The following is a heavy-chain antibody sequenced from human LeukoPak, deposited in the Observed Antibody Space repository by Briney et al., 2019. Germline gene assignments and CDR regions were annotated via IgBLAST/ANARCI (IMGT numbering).Heavy chain of an antibody. D-gene: IGHD3-22*01. CDR2: INPSGGST. CDR1: GYTFTSYY. CDR3: ARAWQWLLGRGYYYMDV. Sequence: ASVKVSCKASGYTFTSYYIHWVRQAPGQGLEWVGIINPSGGSTSYAQKFQGRVTMTRDMSTSTVYMELSSLRSEDTAVYYCARAWQWLLGRGYYYMDVWGKGTTVTVSS. J-gene: IGHJ6*03. V-gene: IGHV1-46*01.